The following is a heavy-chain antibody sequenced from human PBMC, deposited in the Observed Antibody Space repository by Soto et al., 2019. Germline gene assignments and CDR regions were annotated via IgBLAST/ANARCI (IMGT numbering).Heavy chain of an antibody. CDR3: AKDMVAVAGTWVGYYYYGMDV. J-gene: IGHJ6*02. Sequence: PGGSLRLSCAASGFTFSSYGMHWVRQAPGKGLEWVAVISYDGSNKYYADSVKGRFTIPRDNSKNTLYLQMNSLRAEDTAVYYCAKDMVAVAGTWVGYYYYGMDVWGQGTTVT. V-gene: IGHV3-30*18. CDR2: ISYDGSNK. CDR1: GFTFSSYG. D-gene: IGHD6-19*01.